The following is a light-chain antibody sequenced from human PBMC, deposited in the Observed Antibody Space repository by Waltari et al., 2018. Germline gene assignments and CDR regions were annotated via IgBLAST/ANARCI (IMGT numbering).Light chain of an antibody. CDR3: QTGGHGTWV. Sequence: QLVLTQSPSASASLGASVRLTCTLSSGHSSNVIAWHQQQPEKGTRYLMRVNRDGSHSKGDEMPDRFAGSSSGAERYLTISSLQSEDEADYYWQTGGHGTWVFGGGTKLTVL. CDR2: VNRDGSH. CDR1: SGHSSNV. V-gene: IGLV4-69*01. J-gene: IGLJ3*02.